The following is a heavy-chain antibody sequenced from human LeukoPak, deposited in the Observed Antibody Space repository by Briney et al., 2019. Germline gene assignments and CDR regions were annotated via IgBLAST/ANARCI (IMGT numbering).Heavy chain of an antibody. D-gene: IGHD3-22*01. J-gene: IGHJ4*02. Sequence: KPSETLSLTCAVYGGSFSGYYWSWIRQPPGKGLEWIGEINHSGSTNYNPSLKSRVTISVDTSKNQFSLKLSSVTAADTAVYYCARVECSGCPYYWGQGTLVTVSS. CDR1: GGSFSGYY. CDR2: INHSGST. V-gene: IGHV4-34*01. CDR3: ARVECSGCPYY.